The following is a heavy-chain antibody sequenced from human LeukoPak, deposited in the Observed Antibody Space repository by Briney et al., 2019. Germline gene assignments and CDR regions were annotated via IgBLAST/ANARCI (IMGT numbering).Heavy chain of an antibody. D-gene: IGHD1-20*01. CDR1: GFTFSSYS. CDR3: TTYNWNEQFDAFDI. Sequence: PGGSLRLSCAASGFTFSSYSMNWVRQAPGKGLEWVGRIKSKTDGGTTDYAAPVKGRFTISRDDSKNTLYLQMNSLKTEDTAVYYCTTYNWNEQFDAFDIWGQGTMVTVSS. J-gene: IGHJ3*02. CDR2: IKSKTDGGTT. V-gene: IGHV3-15*01.